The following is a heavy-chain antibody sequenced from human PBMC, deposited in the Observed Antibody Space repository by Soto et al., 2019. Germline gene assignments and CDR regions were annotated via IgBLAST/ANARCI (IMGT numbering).Heavy chain of an antibody. CDR3: ARFTDGEYCSGGTCYSRY. V-gene: IGHV1-18*01. CDR2: INTSNGNT. D-gene: IGHD2-15*01. CDR1: GYTFRRYG. Sequence: ASVKVSCKASGYTFRRYGISWVRQAPGQGLEWMGWINTSNGNTIYAQKFQGRVSMTSDASTSTAYMELRSLRSDDTAVYYCARFTDGEYCSGGTCYSRYWAKGTLVTVSS. J-gene: IGHJ4*02.